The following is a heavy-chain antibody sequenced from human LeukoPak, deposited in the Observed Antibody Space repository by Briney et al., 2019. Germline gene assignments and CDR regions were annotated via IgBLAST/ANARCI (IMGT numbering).Heavy chain of an antibody. D-gene: IGHD3-16*01. CDR2: INHNGNVN. CDR1: GFTFSSHW. V-gene: IGHV3-7*03. CDR3: ARGGGLDV. J-gene: IGHJ6*02. Sequence: GGSLRLSCAVSGFTFSSHWMSWVRQAPGKGLEWVASINHNGNVNYYVDSVKGRFTISRDNAKNSLYLQMSNLRAEDTAVYFCARGGGLDVWGQGATVTVSS.